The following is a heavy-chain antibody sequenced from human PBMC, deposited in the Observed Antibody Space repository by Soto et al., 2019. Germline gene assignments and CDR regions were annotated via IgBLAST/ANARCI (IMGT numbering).Heavy chain of an antibody. CDR2: IYGGGNGP. Sequence: EVQVLESGGGLVQPGGSLRLSCAATGFTFSDFAMSWDLQAPGKGLEWVSRIYGGGNGPHYADSVKGRFTISRDNSKNPLYLQMNSLRAEDTAVYYCAKMEGMDPWAYSFDYWGHGTLVTVSS. V-gene: IGHV3-23*01. D-gene: IGHD2-2*03. CDR3: AKMEGMDPWAYSFDY. CDR1: GFTFSDFA. J-gene: IGHJ4*01.